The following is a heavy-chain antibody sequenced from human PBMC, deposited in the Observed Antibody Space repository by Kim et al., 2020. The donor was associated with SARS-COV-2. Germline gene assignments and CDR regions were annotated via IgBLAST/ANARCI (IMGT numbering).Heavy chain of an antibody. D-gene: IGHD3-22*01. CDR2: ISGSGGST. Sequence: GGSLRLSCAASGFTFSSYAMSWVRQAPGKGLEWVSAISGSGGSTYYADSVKGRFTISRDNSKNTLYLQMNSLRAEDTAVYYCAKDISFSAYYSGSSGTFDYWGQGTLVTVSS. CDR1: GFTFSSYA. V-gene: IGHV3-23*01. CDR3: AKDISFSAYYSGSSGTFDY. J-gene: IGHJ4*02.